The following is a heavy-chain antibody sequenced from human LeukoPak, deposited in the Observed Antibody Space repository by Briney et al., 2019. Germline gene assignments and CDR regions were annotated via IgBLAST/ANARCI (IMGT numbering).Heavy chain of an antibody. J-gene: IGHJ6*03. CDR2: ISTSGST. Sequence: SETLSFTCTVSGGSISSDSYYWSWIRQTPGKGPEWVGRISTSGSTNYDPSLKSRVTISVDTSKNQFSLKLTSVTAADTAVYFCARDVEQQLVYYYYYYMDVWGKGTTVTVSS. D-gene: IGHD6-13*01. V-gene: IGHV4-61*02. CDR3: ARDVEQQLVYYYYYYMDV. CDR1: GGSISSDSYY.